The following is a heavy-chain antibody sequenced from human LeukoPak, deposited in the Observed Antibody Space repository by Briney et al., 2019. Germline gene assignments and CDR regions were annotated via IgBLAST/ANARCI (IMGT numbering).Heavy chain of an antibody. V-gene: IGHV4-59*01. CDR3: ARENPSGYYNRPIDY. J-gene: IGHJ4*02. CDR1: GGSISNYY. CDR2: IYYSGSI. Sequence: PSETLSLTCTGSGGSISNYYWSWIRQPPGKGLEWIGDIYYSGSIKYNPSLKSRVTMSVDTSKNQFSLKLSSVTAADTAIYYCARENPSGYYNRPIDYWGQGTLVTVSS. D-gene: IGHD3-22*01.